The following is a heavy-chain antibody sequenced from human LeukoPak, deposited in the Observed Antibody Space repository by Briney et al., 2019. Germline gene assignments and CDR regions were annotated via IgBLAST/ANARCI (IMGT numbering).Heavy chain of an antibody. CDR3: AKDMPGGQRITMVRGVMVGYYYYGMDV. CDR1: GFTFDDYA. V-gene: IGHV3-43*02. J-gene: IGHJ6*02. CDR2: ISGDGVST. D-gene: IGHD3-10*01. Sequence: GGSLRLSCAASGFTFDDYAMHWVRQAPGKGLEWVSLISGDGVSTYYADSVKGRFTISRDNSKNSLYLQMNSLRTEDPALYYCAKDMPGGQRITMVRGVMVGYYYYGMDVWGQGTTVTVSS.